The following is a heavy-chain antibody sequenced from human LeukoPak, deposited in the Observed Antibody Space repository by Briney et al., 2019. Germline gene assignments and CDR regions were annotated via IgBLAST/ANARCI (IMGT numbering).Heavy chain of an antibody. J-gene: IGHJ4*02. CDR1: GFTFSSYG. Sequence: GGSLRLSCAASGFTFSSYGMHWVRQAPGKGLEWVAVISYDGSNKYYADSVKGRFTISRGNSKNTLYLQMNSPRAEDTAVYYCAKDESWYSSGRGYWGQGTLVTVSS. CDR3: AKDESWYSSGRGY. V-gene: IGHV3-30*18. CDR2: ISYDGSNK. D-gene: IGHD6-19*01.